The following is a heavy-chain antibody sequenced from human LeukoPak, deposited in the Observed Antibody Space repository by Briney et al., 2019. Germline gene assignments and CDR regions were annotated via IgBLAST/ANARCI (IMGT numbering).Heavy chain of an antibody. D-gene: IGHD1-14*01. CDR3: AREARILRNYYFDY. V-gene: IGHV4-30-4*02. Sequence: SETLSLTCTVSGGSISSGDYYWSWIRQPPGKGLEWIGYIYYSGSTCYNPSLKSRVTISVDTSKNQFSLKLSSVTAADTAVYYCAREARILRNYYFDYWGQGTLVTVSS. CDR1: GGSISSGDYY. J-gene: IGHJ4*02. CDR2: IYYSGST.